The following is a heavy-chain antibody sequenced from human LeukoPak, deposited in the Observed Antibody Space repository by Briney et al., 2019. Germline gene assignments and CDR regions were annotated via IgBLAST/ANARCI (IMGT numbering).Heavy chain of an antibody. CDR2: MNPNSGNI. V-gene: IGHV1-8*03. Sequence: SVKVSCKASGYTFTSYDINWVRQATGQGLEWMGWMNPNSGNIGYAQKFQGRVTITRNTSISTAYMELSSLRSEDTAVYYCARGGRVWSGYRSNFDYWGQGTLVTVSS. CDR1: GYTFTSYD. CDR3: ARGGRVWSGYRSNFDY. D-gene: IGHD3-3*01. J-gene: IGHJ4*02.